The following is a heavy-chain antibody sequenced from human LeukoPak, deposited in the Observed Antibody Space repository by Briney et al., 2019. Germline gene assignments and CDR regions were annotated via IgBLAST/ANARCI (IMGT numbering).Heavy chain of an antibody. CDR1: GGSISSYY. D-gene: IGHD3-3*01. J-gene: IGHJ3*02. CDR2: IYYSGST. V-gene: IGHV4-59*01. Sequence: PSETLSLTCTVSGGSISSYYWSWIRQPPGKGLEWIGYIYYSGSTNYNPSLKSRVTISVDTSKNQFSLKLSSVTAADTAVYYCARGSLEEYDFWSGYYFKVVAFDIWGQGTMVTVSS. CDR3: ARGSLEEYDFWSGYYFKVVAFDI.